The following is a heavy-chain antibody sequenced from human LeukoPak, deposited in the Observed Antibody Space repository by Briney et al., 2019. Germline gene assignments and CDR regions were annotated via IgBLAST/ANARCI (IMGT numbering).Heavy chain of an antibody. CDR2: INPNSGGT. V-gene: IGHV1-2*02. CDR1: GYTFTGYY. CDR3: ARGWQLRTVVTPMAFDI. Sequence: GASVKVSCKASGYTFTGYYMHWVRQAPGQGLEWMGWINPNSGGTNYAQKFQGRVTMTRDTSISTAYMELSRLRSDDTAVYYCARGWQLRTVVTPMAFDIWGQGTMVTVSS. D-gene: IGHD4-23*01. J-gene: IGHJ3*02.